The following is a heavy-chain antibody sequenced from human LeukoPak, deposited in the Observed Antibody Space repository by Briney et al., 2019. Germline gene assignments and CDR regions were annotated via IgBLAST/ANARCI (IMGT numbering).Heavy chain of an antibody. CDR1: GYTFTSYA. Sequence: GASVKVSCKASGYTFTSYAMNWVRQAPGQGLEWMGWINTNTGNPTYAQGFTGRFVFSLDTSVSTAYLQISSLKAEDTAVYYCARERGPYYYDSSGPGGPFDYWGQGTLVTVSS. CDR3: ARERGPYYYDSSGPGGPFDY. J-gene: IGHJ4*02. D-gene: IGHD3-22*01. CDR2: INTNTGNP. V-gene: IGHV7-4-1*02.